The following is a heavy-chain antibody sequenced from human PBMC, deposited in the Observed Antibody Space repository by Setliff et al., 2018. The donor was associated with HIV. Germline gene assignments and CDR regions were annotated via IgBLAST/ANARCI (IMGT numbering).Heavy chain of an antibody. CDR1: GFPLSSYA. D-gene: IGHD2-21*02. CDR2: ISGDGDTT. V-gene: IGHV3-23*01. J-gene: IGHJ3*02. CDR3: ARAGSDYAYDI. Sequence: GGSLRLSWAASGFPLSSYAMTWVRQAPGKGLEWVSAISGDGDTTYYADSVKGRFTISRDNAQNTLYLQMNSLRAEDTAVYYCARAGSDYAYDIWGQGTKVTVS.